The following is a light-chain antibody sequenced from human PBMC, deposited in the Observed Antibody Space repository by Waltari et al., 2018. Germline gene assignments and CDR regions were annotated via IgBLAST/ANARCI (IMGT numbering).Light chain of an antibody. Sequence: IQMTQSPSSLSASVGDRVPITCRASQGLSNSLAWYQQKPVKAPQLLLYAASRLESGVPSRFSGSGSGTDYTLTISSLQPEDFATYYCQQYYSTPPTFGQGTKVEIK. V-gene: IGKV1-NL1*01. CDR3: QQYYSTPPT. J-gene: IGKJ1*01. CDR2: AAS. CDR1: QGLSNS.